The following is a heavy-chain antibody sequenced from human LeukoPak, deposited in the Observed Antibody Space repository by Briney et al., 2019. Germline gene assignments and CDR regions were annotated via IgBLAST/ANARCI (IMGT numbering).Heavy chain of an antibody. J-gene: IGHJ4*02. V-gene: IGHV3-48*04. CDR3: ASGTPHYGSGSYSY. D-gene: IGHD3-10*01. CDR1: GFNISPFW. CDR2: ISSSSSTI. Sequence: GGSLRLSCVASGFNISPFWMTWVRQAPGKGLEWVSYISSSSSTIYYADSVKGRFTISRDNAKNSLYLQMNSLRAEDTAVYYCASGTPHYGSGSYSYWGQGTLVTVSS.